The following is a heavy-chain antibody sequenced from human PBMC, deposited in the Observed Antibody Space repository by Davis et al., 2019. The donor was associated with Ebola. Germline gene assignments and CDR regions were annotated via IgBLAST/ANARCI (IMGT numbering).Heavy chain of an antibody. CDR1: GFTFSSYG. J-gene: IGHJ4*02. V-gene: IGHV3-30*18. CDR2: ISYDGNNR. Sequence: GESLKISCAASGFTFSSYGMHWVRQAPGKGLEWVAVISYDGNNRYYADSVRGRFTISRDNSKNTLFLQMNSLRAEDTAVYYCAKDGAEVLWFGETQYYFDYWGQGTLVTVSS. CDR3: AKDGAEVLWFGETQYYFDY. D-gene: IGHD3-10*01.